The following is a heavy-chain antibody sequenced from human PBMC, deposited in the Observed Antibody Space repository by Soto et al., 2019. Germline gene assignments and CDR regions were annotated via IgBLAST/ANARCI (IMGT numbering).Heavy chain of an antibody. J-gene: IGHJ6*02. CDR2: ISSNSDYI. Sequence: EVQLVESGGGLVKPGGSLRLSCASSGFTFASYNMLWVRQAPGKGLEWVASISSNSDYIYHAGSVTGRFTASRANAKNSLFLEMTILSDEDTALYYCARGGSAERKADGDYYYYYPMDVWGRGTTVTVSS. CDR1: GFTFASYN. D-gene: IGHD3-16*01. CDR3: ARGGSAERKADGDYYYYYPMDV. V-gene: IGHV3-21*01.